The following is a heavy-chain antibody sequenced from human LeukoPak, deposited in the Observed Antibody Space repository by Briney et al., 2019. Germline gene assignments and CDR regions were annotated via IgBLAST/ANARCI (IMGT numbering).Heavy chain of an antibody. CDR2: IKQDGSEK. D-gene: IGHD2-2*01. Sequence: GGSLRLSCAASGFTFSSYWMSWVRQAPGKGLEWVANIKQDGSEKYYVDSVKGRFTISRDNAKNSLYLQMNSLRAEDTAVYYCARAGRYCSSTSCSRSSFDPWGQGTLVTVSS. J-gene: IGHJ5*02. CDR1: GFTFSSYW. CDR3: ARAGRYCSSTSCSRSSFDP. V-gene: IGHV3-7*01.